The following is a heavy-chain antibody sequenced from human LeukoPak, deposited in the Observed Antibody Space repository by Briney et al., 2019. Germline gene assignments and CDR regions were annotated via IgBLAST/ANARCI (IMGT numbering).Heavy chain of an antibody. CDR2: ISRTSSFI. Sequence: GGSPRLSCGASGFTFSSYAMNWVRQSPGKGLEWVSSISRTSSFIYYADSVKGRFTISRDNAKNSLYLQMNSLRADDTAVYYCARDTTVTTGYAFDIWGQGTMVTVSS. CDR3: ARDTTVTTGYAFDI. D-gene: IGHD4-17*01. CDR1: GFTFSSYA. J-gene: IGHJ3*02. V-gene: IGHV3-21*01.